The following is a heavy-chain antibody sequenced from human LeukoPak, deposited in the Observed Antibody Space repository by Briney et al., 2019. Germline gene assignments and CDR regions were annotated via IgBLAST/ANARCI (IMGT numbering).Heavy chain of an antibody. D-gene: IGHD3-3*01. CDR2: ISSSGSTI. CDR1: GFTFSDYY. J-gene: IGHJ4*02. CDR3: ARLKYYDFWRRLDY. Sequence: WGSLRLSCAASGFTFSDYYMSWIRQAPGKGLEWVSYISSSGSTIYYADSVKGRFTISRDNAKNSLYLQMNSLRAEDTAVYYCARLKYYDFWRRLDYWGQGTLVTVSS. V-gene: IGHV3-11*01.